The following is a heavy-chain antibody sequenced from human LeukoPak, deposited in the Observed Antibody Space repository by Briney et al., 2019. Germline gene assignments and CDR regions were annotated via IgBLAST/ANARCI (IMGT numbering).Heavy chain of an antibody. J-gene: IGHJ4*02. CDR2: IKQDGSEK. CDR1: GFTFSSYW. CDR3: ARDHRYYDFWSGYSLGFDY. V-gene: IGHV3-7*01. D-gene: IGHD3-3*01. Sequence: PGGSLRLSCAASGFTFSSYWMSWVRQAPGKGLEWVANIKQDGSEKYYVDSVKGRFTISRDNAKNSLYLQMNSLRAEDTAVYYCARDHRYYDFWSGYSLGFDYWGQGTLVTVSS.